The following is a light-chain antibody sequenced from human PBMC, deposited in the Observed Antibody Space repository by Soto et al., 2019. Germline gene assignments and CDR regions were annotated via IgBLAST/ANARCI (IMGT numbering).Light chain of an antibody. CDR1: QSIAIW. CDR3: QKYDTYPYT. CDR2: DAS. J-gene: IGKJ2*01. V-gene: IGKV1-5*01. Sequence: DIQMTQSPSTLSASAGDRVTISCRASQSIAIWLAWYQQKAGKAPNLLIYDASSLESGVPSRFSGSGSGTEFTLTISRLQPDDYATNYCQKYDTYPYTFGQATKLEI.